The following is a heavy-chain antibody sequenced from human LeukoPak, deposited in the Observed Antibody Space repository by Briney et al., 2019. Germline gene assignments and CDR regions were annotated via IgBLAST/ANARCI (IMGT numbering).Heavy chain of an antibody. CDR3: AGTMGAYYYYYYMDV. Sequence: GGSLRLSCAVSGFTFSSYTINWVRQAPGKGLEWVSSISSSSSYIYYADSVKGRFTISRDNAKNSLYLQMNSLRAEDTAVYYCAGTMGAYYYYYYMDVWGKGTTVTISS. J-gene: IGHJ6*03. V-gene: IGHV3-21*01. CDR2: ISSSSSYI. CDR1: GFTFSSYT. D-gene: IGHD3-16*01.